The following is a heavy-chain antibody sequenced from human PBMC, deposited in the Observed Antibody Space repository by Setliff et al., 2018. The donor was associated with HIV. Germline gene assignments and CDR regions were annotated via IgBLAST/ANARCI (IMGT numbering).Heavy chain of an antibody. V-gene: IGHV4-59*01. D-gene: IGHD1-1*01. CDR2: IPYSCSS. CDR3: ARFQAWQLGRRGGYSYSMDV. J-gene: IGHJ6*03. CDR1: GGSISGYY. Sequence: PSETLSLTCTVSGGSISGYYWSWVRQPSEKRLALIGFIPYSCSSDYNPSLKTRITISVDMSRNQFSLVLSSVTAADTAVYYCARFQAWQLGRRGGYSYSMDVWGKETTVTVSS.